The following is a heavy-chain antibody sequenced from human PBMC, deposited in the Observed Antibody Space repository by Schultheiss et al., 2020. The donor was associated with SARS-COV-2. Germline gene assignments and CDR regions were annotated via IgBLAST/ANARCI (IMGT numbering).Heavy chain of an antibody. CDR2: ISSSGATT. CDR1: GFTFSSYW. CDR3: AKDDNRGYGADYYYYYGMDV. J-gene: IGHJ6*02. Sequence: GGSLRLSCAASGFTFSSYWMHWVRQAPGKGLEWVSYISSSGATTYYADSVKGRFTMSRDNAKNSLYLQMNSLRAEDTAVYYCAKDDNRGYGADYYYYYGMDVWGQGTTVTVSS. V-gene: IGHV3-48*04. D-gene: IGHD3-10*01.